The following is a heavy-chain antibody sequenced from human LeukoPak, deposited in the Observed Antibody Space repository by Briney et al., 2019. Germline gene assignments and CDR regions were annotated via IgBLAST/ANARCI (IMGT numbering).Heavy chain of an antibody. V-gene: IGHV4-34*01. D-gene: IGHD2-2*01. CDR2: INHSGST. CDR3: ARARDIVVVPAAMIGWFDP. J-gene: IGHJ5*02. CDR1: GGSFSGYY. Sequence: PSETLSLTCAVYGGSFSGYYWSWIRQPPGKGLEWIGEINHSGSTNYNPPPKSRVTISVDTSKNQFSLKLSSVTAADTAVYYCARARDIVVVPAAMIGWFDPWGQGTLVTVSS.